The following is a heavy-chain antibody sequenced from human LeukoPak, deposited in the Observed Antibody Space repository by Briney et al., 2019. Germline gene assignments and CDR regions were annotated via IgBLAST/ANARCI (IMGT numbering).Heavy chain of an antibody. CDR3: ARMSVEDDYVWGSYRYKPRFDY. Sequence: PSETLSLTCAVYGGSFSGYYWSWIRQPPGKGLERIGEINHSGSTNYNPSLKSRVTISVDTSKNQFSLKLSSVTAADTAVYYCARMSVEDDYVWGSYRYKPRFDYWGQGTLVTVSS. J-gene: IGHJ4*02. CDR1: GGSFSGYY. V-gene: IGHV4-34*01. CDR2: INHSGST. D-gene: IGHD3-16*02.